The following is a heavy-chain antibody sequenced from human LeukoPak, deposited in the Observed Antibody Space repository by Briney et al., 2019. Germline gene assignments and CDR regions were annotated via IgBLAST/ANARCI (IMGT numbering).Heavy chain of an antibody. D-gene: IGHD1-7*01. CDR1: GFTFSSYA. CDR3: WRDPWDPTTHYHRDV. J-gene: IGHJ6*03. V-gene: IGHV3-30*07. CDR2: ISYDGSNK. Sequence: GGSLRLSCAASGFTFSSYAMHWVRQAPGKGLEWVAVISYDGSNKYYADSVKGRFTISRDNSKNTLYLQMNILRAQDTAVYYSWRDPWDPTTHYHRDVWGKGTRV.